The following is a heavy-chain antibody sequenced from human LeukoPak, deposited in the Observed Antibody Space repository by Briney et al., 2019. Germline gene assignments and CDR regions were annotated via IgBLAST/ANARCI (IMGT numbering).Heavy chain of an antibody. Sequence: SETLSLTCTVSGGSISSSSYYWGWIRQPPGKGLEWIGSIYYSGSTYYNPSLKSRVTISVDTSKNQFSLKLSSVTAADTAVYYCARDGIAAAQFDYWGQGTLDTVSS. CDR3: ARDGIAAAQFDY. V-gene: IGHV4-39*07. D-gene: IGHD6-13*01. J-gene: IGHJ4*02. CDR2: IYYSGST. CDR1: GGSISSSSYY.